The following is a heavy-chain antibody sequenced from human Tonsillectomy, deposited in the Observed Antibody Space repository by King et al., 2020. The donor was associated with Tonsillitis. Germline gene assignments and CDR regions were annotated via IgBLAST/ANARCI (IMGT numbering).Heavy chain of an antibody. V-gene: IGHV1-2*02. J-gene: IGHJ6*03. CDR3: ARAGRVRLAYYMDV. Sequence: QLVQSGAEVQKPGASVKVSCKASGYNLTAYYMHWVRQAPGQGLEWMGWINPNSGGTNYAQKFQGRVTMTRDTFISTAYVELSRLTSDDTAVYYCARAGRVRLAYYMDVWGKGTTVTVSS. CDR2: INPNSGGT. D-gene: IGHD5-24*01. CDR1: GYNLTAYY.